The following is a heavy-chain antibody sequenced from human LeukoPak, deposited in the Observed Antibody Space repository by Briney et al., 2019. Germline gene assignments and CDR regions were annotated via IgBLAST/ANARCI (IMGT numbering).Heavy chain of an antibody. Sequence: ASVKVSCKASGYTFTSYAMNWERQAPGQGLEWMGWISAYNGNTNYAQKLQGRVTMTTDTSTSTAYMELRSLRSDDTAVYYCARRKSATMIVVDDAFDIWGQGTMVTVSS. CDR1: GYTFTSYA. CDR2: ISAYNGNT. CDR3: ARRKSATMIVVDDAFDI. V-gene: IGHV1-18*01. J-gene: IGHJ3*02. D-gene: IGHD3-22*01.